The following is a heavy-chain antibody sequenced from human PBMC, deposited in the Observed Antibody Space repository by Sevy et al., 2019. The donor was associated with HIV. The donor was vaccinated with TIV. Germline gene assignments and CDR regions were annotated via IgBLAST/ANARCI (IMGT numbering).Heavy chain of an antibody. CDR1: GFTFNSYA. J-gene: IGHJ4*02. V-gene: IGHV3-23*01. CDR2: ISNSGGST. CDR3: ARDLRKTYPLYYFDY. D-gene: IGHD2-21*01. Sequence: GGSPRLSCAASGFTFNSYAMNWVRQAPGKGLEWVSAISNSGGSTYYADSVKGRFTISRDNSKNTLYLQMSTLRAEDTAVYYCARDLRKTYPLYYFDYWGQGTLVTVSS.